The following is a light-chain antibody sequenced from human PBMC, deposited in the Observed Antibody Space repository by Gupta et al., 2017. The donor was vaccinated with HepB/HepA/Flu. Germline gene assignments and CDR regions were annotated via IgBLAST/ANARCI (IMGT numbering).Light chain of an antibody. CDR2: GNT. V-gene: IGLV1-51*01. Sequence: QSLLTQPPSVSAAPGQNVTTSCSGSSSNIGTQYVCWYQQLPGTAPKLLIYGNTKRPSGIPDLFSGSVSGTSATLAITGLQTGDEAYYYCGTCDHSLMVFGTGTKVTVL. CDR1: SSNIGTQY. CDR3: GTCDHSLMV. J-gene: IGLJ1*01.